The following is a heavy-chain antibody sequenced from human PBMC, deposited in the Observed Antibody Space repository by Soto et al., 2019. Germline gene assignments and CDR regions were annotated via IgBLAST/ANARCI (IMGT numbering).Heavy chain of an antibody. CDR3: ARPHVKRHWNHVEDYYYYYMDV. D-gene: IGHD1-1*01. V-gene: IGHV1-8*01. CDR1: GYTFTSYD. J-gene: IGHJ6*03. Sequence: GASVKVSSKASGYTFTSYDINWVRQATGQGLERMGWMNPNSGNTGYAQKFQGRVTMTRNTSISTAYMELSSLRSEDTAVYYCARPHVKRHWNHVEDYYYYYMDVWGKGTTVTVSS. CDR2: MNPNSGNT.